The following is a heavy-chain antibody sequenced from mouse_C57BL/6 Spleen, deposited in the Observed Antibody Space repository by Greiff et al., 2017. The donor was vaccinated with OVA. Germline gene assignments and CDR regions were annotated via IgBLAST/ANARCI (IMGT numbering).Heavy chain of an antibody. J-gene: IGHJ3*01. CDR3: ARFTMITAGFAY. Sequence: VQGVESGPGLVAPSQSLSITCTVSGFSLTSYAISWVRQPPGKGLEWLGVIWTGGGTNYNSAHKSRLSISKDNSKSQFFLKMNSLQTDDTARYYVARFTMITAGFAYWGQGTLVTVSA. CDR1: GFSLTSYA. D-gene: IGHD2-4*01. V-gene: IGHV2-9-1*01. CDR2: IWTGGGT.